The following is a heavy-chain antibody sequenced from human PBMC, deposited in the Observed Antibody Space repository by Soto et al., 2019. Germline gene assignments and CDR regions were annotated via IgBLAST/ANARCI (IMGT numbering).Heavy chain of an antibody. J-gene: IGHJ4*02. CDR1: GFTFSGSA. Sequence: EVQLVESGGGLVQPGGSLKLSCAASGFTFSGSAMHWVRQASGKGLEWVGRIRSKANSYATAYAASVKGRFTISRDDSKNTADLQMKSLKTEDPAVYYCTSWGDYQSSELGDYWGQGTLVTVSS. CDR2: IRSKANSYAT. V-gene: IGHV3-73*02. CDR3: TSWGDYQSSELGDY. D-gene: IGHD3-16*01.